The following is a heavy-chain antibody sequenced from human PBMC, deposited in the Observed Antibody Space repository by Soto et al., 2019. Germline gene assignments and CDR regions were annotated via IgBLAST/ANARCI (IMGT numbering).Heavy chain of an antibody. Sequence: SETLSLTCAVSGGSISSGGYSWSWIRQPPGKGLEWIGYIYYSGSTYYNPSLKSRLSISVDTSKNQFSLKLSSVTAADTAVYYCASRPYYYDSSGYYSRHFDYWGQGTLVTVSS. CDR2: IYYSGST. CDR3: ASRPYYYDSSGYYSRHFDY. CDR1: GGSISSGGYS. D-gene: IGHD3-22*01. V-gene: IGHV4-30-2*05. J-gene: IGHJ4*02.